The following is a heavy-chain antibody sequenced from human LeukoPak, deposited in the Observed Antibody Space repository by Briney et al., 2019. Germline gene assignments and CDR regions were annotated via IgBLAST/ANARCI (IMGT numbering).Heavy chain of an antibody. D-gene: IGHD2-15*01. V-gene: IGHV4-61*05. J-gene: IGHJ3*02. CDR2: IYYSGST. Sequence: SETLSLTCTVSGGSISGSSYYWGWIRQPPGKGLEWIGYIYYSGSTNYNPSLKSRVTISVDTSKNQFSLKLSSVTAADTAVYYCPFNVVAFDIWGQGTMVTVSS. CDR3: PFNVVAFDI. CDR1: GGSISGSSYY.